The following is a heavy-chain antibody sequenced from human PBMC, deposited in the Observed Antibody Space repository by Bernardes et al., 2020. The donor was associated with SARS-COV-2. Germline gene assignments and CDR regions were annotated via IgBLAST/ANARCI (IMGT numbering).Heavy chain of an antibody. CDR3: AKHGSGYDFVPFYFDY. Sequence: GGSLRLSCAASGFTFSIWAMTWVRQAPGKGLEWVSSISAGGGGTYYADSVKGRFTISRDNSKNTLYLQMSSLRAEDTAVYYCAKHGSGYDFVPFYFDYWGQGNLVTVSS. CDR1: GFTFSIWA. V-gene: IGHV3-23*01. CDR2: ISAGGGGT. J-gene: IGHJ4*02. D-gene: IGHD5-12*01.